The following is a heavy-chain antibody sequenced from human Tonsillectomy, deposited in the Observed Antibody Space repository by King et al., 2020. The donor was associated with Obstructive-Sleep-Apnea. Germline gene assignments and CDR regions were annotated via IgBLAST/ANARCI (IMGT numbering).Heavy chain of an antibody. CDR3: AREGGGVTMIVDNWHFDL. Sequence: QLQLQESGPGLVKPSETLSLTCTVSGGSIISNSYYWGWIRQPPGKGLEWIGNIYYSGSTYYNPSLKSRVTLSVDTSKNQFSLKLSSVTAADTAVFYCAREGGGVTMIVDNWHFDLWGRGTLVTVSS. J-gene: IGHJ2*01. V-gene: IGHV4-39*07. CDR2: IYYSGST. D-gene: IGHD3-22*01. CDR1: GGSIISNSYY.